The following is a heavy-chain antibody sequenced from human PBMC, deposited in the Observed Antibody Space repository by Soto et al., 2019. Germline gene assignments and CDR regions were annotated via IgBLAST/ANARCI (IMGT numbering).Heavy chain of an antibody. Sequence: QAGGSLRLSCAASGFTFSGYEMNWVRQAPGKGLEWVSYISGSGSTIYYADSVKGRFTISRDNAKDSLYLQMNSLRAEDTAVYYCARQIVAPPKYYYYYGMDVWGQGTTVTVSS. V-gene: IGHV3-48*03. CDR3: ARQIVAPPKYYYYYGMDV. CDR1: GFTFSGYE. D-gene: IGHD5-12*01. CDR2: ISGSGSTI. J-gene: IGHJ6*02.